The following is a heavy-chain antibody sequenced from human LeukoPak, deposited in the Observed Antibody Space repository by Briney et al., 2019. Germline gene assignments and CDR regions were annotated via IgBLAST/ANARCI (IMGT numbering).Heavy chain of an antibody. D-gene: IGHD6-13*01. Sequence: GGSLRLSCAASGFTFSDYYMSWIRQAPGKGLEGVSYISSSGSTIYYADSVKGRFTISRDNAKNSLYLQMNSLRAEDTAVYYCATSPDEGIAAAYPGYWGQGTLVTVSP. CDR1: GFTFSDYY. CDR3: ATSPDEGIAAAYPGY. J-gene: IGHJ4*02. V-gene: IGHV3-11*01. CDR2: ISSSGSTI.